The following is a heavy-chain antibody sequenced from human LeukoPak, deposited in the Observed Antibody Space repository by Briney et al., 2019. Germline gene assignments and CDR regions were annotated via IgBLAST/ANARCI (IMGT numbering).Heavy chain of an antibody. CDR3: ARDGLWAFDY. V-gene: IGHV3-48*03. Sequence: GGSLRLSCAASGFTFCSYEMNWVRQAPGKGLEWLSYISSSGSTIYYADSVKGRFTISRDNAKNSLYLQMNSLRAEDTAVYYCARDGLWAFDYWGQGTLVTVSS. D-gene: IGHD5-18*01. CDR2: ISSSGSTI. CDR1: GFTFCSYE. J-gene: IGHJ4*02.